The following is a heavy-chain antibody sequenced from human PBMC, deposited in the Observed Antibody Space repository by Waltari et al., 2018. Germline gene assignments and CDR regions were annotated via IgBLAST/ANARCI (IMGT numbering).Heavy chain of an antibody. CDR3: ARESSSGNNYFDY. J-gene: IGHJ4*02. CDR2: INSNSGTT. D-gene: IGHD6-19*01. Sequence: QVQLVHSGTEVKQPGASVKVSCKASGYTFPAYYIHWVRQAPGQGLEWMGRINSNSGTTNYAQKFKGRVTMTRDTSISTAYLELSSLRSDDTAVFYCARESSSGNNYFDYWGQGTLVTVSS. CDR1: GYTFPAYY. V-gene: IGHV1-2*06.